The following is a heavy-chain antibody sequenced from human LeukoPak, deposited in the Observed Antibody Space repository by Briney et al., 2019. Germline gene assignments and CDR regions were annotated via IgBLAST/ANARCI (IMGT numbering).Heavy chain of an antibody. Sequence: ASVKVSCKASGGTFSSYAINWVRQAPGQGLEWMGWINPNSGGTNYAQKFQGRVTMTRDTSISTAYMELSRLRSDDTAVYYCARERRQQRSFDYWGQGTLVTVSS. CDR2: INPNSGGT. CDR1: GGTFSSYA. J-gene: IGHJ4*02. D-gene: IGHD6-13*01. V-gene: IGHV1-2*02. CDR3: ARERRQQRSFDY.